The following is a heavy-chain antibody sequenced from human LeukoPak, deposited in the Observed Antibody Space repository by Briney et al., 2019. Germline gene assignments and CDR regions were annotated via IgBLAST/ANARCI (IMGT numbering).Heavy chain of an antibody. Sequence: SETLSLTCTVSGGSISSYYWSWIRQPPGEGLEWIGYIYYSGSTNYNPSLKSRVTISVDTSKNQFSLKLSSVTAADTAVYYCARSLYYDSSGYTYYFDYWGQGTLVTVSS. J-gene: IGHJ4*02. D-gene: IGHD3-22*01. CDR1: GGSISSYY. V-gene: IGHV4-59*08. CDR2: IYYSGST. CDR3: ARSLYYDSSGYTYYFDY.